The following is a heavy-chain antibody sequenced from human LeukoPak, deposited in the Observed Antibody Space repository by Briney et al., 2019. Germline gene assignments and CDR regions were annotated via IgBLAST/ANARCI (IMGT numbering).Heavy chain of an antibody. D-gene: IGHD2-15*01. V-gene: IGHV4-59*01. CDR1: GGSISSYY. CDR2: IYYSGST. CDR3: ARAYCSGGSCYSDY. Sequence: SETLSLTCTVSGGSISSYYWSWIRQPPGKGLEWIGYIYYSGSTNYNPSLRSRVTISVDTSKNQFSLKLSSVTAADTAVYYCARAYCSGGSCYSDYWGQGTLVTVSS. J-gene: IGHJ4*02.